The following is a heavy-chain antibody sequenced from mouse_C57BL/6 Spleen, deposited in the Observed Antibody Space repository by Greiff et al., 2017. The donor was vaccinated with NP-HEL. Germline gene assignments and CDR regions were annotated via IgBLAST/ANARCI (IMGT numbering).Heavy chain of an antibody. CDR1: GYAFSSYW. V-gene: IGHV1-80*01. Sequence: QVQLQQSGAELVKPGASVKISCKASGYAFSSYWMNWVKQRPGKGLEWIGQIYPGDGDTNYNGKFKGKATLTADKSSSTAYMQLSSLTSEDSAVYFCAREFTTVVARDDYWGQGTTLTVSS. D-gene: IGHD1-1*01. CDR2: IYPGDGDT. CDR3: AREFTTVVARDDY. J-gene: IGHJ2*01.